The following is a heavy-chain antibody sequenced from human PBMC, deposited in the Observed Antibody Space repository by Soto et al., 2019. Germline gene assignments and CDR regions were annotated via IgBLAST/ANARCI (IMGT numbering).Heavy chain of an antibody. D-gene: IGHD3-16*01. Sequence: EVQLVESGGIVVQHGGSLRLSCVVSGFTFDDYIMHWVRQDPAKGLGGVSLITWDGRRPDYEDSVKGRFTIFSDNSKNSLFLQKSNLRTEDTALYHCVKHIWGSHTSRYGMDVCGQGTTVTVSS. CDR1: GFTFDDYI. J-gene: IGHJ6*02. CDR3: VKHIWGSHTSRYGMDV. CDR2: ITWDGRRP. V-gene: IGHV3-43*01.